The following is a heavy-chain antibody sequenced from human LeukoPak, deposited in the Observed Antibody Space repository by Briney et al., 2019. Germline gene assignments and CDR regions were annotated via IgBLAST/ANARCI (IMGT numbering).Heavy chain of an antibody. CDR2: IKQDASQE. CDR1: GFTFSSYW. Sequence: GGSLRLSRAASGFTFSSYWMSWVRQAPGKGPEWVAHIKQDASQEDHVDSVKGRFTISRDNAKNSLYLQMNSLRAEDTAVYYCARGVVYPTWSGPHWSDYWGQGTLVTVSS. CDR3: ARGVVYPTWSGPHWSDY. V-gene: IGHV3-7*01. J-gene: IGHJ4*02. D-gene: IGHD3-3*01.